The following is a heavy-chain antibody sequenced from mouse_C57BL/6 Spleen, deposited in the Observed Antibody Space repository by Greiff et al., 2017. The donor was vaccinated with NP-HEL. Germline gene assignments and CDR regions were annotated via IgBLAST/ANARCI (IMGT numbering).Heavy chain of an antibody. CDR1: GYTFTSYW. V-gene: IGHV1-69*01. CDR2: IDPSDSYT. Sequence: QVQLKESGAELVMPGASVKLSCKASGYTFTSYWMHWVKQRPGQGLEWIGEIDPSDSYTNYNQKFKGKSTLTVDKSSSTAYMQLSSLTSEDSAVYYCARVGGTVVAPFDYWGQGTTLTVSS. CDR3: ARVGGTVVAPFDY. D-gene: IGHD1-1*01. J-gene: IGHJ2*01.